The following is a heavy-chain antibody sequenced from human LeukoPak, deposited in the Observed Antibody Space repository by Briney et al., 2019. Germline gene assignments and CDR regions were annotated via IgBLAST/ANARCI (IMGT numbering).Heavy chain of an antibody. CDR1: GFTFSGSG. CDR3: SRLRSGYYDR. V-gene: IGHV3-73*01. D-gene: IGHD3-9*01. CDR2: ISSKSNSYAT. Sequence: GGSLRLSCEASGFTFSGSGIHWVRQAAGKGLEWVGRISSKSNSYATAYAASVKGRFTVSRDDSKNTAYLQMNSLKTEDTAVYYCSRLRSGYYDRWGQGTLVTVSS. J-gene: IGHJ4*02.